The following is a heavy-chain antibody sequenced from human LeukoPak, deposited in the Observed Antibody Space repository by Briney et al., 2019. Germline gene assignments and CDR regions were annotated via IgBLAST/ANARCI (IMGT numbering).Heavy chain of an antibody. CDR1: GFTVSSNY. J-gene: IGHJ5*02. D-gene: IGHD3-10*01. CDR3: ARDLRTIYNKENFSWFDP. CDR2: IYSGGST. V-gene: IGHV3-53*04. Sequence: PGGSLRLSCAASGFTVSSNYMSWVRQAPGKGLEWVSVIYSGGSTYYADSVKGRFTISRHNSKNTLYLQMNSLRAEDTAVYYCARDLRTIYNKENFSWFDPWGQGTLVTVSS.